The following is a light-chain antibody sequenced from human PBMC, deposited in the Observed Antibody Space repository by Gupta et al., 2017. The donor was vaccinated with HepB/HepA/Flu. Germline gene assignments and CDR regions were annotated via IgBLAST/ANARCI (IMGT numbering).Light chain of an antibody. CDR1: QSVRSRY. CDR3: QHYGTSLCS. J-gene: IGKJ2*04. CDR2: DAS. V-gene: IGKV3-20*01. Sequence: EIVLTQSPGTLSLSPGERATLSCRASQSVRSRYLAWYQQKPGQAPRLLIYDASSRATGIPDRFSGSGSGTDFTLPISRLEPEDFAVYYCQHYGTSLCSFGQGTTLEIK.